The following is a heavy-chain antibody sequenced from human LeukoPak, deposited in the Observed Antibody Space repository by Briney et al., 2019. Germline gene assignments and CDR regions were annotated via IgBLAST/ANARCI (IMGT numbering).Heavy chain of an antibody. CDR2: IYHSGTT. J-gene: IGHJ4*02. V-gene: IGHV4-4*02. D-gene: IGHD2-15*01. Sequence: SGTLSLTCAVSDGSISSRNWWSWVRQPPGKGLEWIGEIYHSGTTNYSPSLKSRVNISVDKSKNQFSLKLSSVTAADTAVYYCARDRDCSGGSCYCFDYWGQGTLVAVSS. CDR1: DGSISSRNW. CDR3: ARDRDCSGGSCYCFDY.